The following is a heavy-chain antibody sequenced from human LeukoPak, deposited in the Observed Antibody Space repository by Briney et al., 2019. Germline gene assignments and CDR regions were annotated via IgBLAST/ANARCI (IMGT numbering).Heavy chain of an antibody. V-gene: IGHV3-48*03. Sequence: GGSLRLSCAASGFTFNNYAMHWVRQAPGKGLEWVSYISSSGSTIYYADSVKGRFTISRDNAKNSLYLQMNSLRAEDTAVYYCAELGITMIGGVWGKGTTVTISS. CDR3: AELGITMIGGV. J-gene: IGHJ6*04. D-gene: IGHD3-10*02. CDR1: GFTFNNYA. CDR2: ISSSGSTI.